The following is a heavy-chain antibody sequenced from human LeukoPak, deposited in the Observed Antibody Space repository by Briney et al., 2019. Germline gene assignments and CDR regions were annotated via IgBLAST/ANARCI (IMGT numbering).Heavy chain of an antibody. V-gene: IGHV3-21*01. D-gene: IGHD5-18*01. CDR1: GFTFSSHS. CDR2: ISSSSSYI. Sequence: PGGSLRLSCAASGFTFSSHSMNWVRQAPGKGLEWVSSISSSSSYIYYADSVKGRFTISRDNAKNSLYLQMNSLRAEDTAVYYCARAQIQLLSAPNIWGQGTMVTVSS. J-gene: IGHJ3*02. CDR3: ARAQIQLLSAPNI.